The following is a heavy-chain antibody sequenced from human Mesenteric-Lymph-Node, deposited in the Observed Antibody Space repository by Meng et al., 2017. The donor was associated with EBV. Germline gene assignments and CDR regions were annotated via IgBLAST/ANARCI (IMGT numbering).Heavy chain of an antibody. CDR2: INTNTGNP. Sequence: QAQLVQSGAGLKTPGASGKLFCKASGYSFSSYTMSWVRQAPGQGLEWMGWINTNTGNPTYAQGFTGRFVFSWDTSVSTAYLQISSLKVADTAVYYCARAEKRLETVYWYFDLWGRGTLVTVSS. J-gene: IGHJ2*01. CDR3: ARAEKRLETVYWYFDL. V-gene: IGHV7-4-1*02. D-gene: IGHD6-25*01. CDR1: GYSFSSYT.